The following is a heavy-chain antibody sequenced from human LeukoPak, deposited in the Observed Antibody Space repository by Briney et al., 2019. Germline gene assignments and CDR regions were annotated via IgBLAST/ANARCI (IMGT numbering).Heavy chain of an antibody. CDR1: GGSISSSSYY. J-gene: IGHJ6*03. D-gene: IGHD4-17*01. CDR3: ARARTAVTTGYYYYMDV. V-gene: IGHV4-39*07. Sequence: SETLSLTCTVSGGSISSSSYYWGWIRQPPGKGLEWIGSIYYSGSTYYNPSLKSRVTISVHTSKNQFSLKLSSVTAADTAVYYCARARTAVTTGYYYYMDVWGKGTTVTVSS. CDR2: IYYSGST.